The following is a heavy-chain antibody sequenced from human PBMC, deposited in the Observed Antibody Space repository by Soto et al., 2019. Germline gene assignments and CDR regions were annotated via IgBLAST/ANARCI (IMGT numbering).Heavy chain of an antibody. CDR3: AREDYGSGSYYDY. CDR1: GGTFSSYA. CDR2: IIPIFGTA. D-gene: IGHD3-10*01. J-gene: IGHJ4*02. V-gene: IGHV1-69*13. Sequence: ASVKVSFKASGGTFSSYAISWLRQAPGQGLEWMGGIIPIFGTANYAQKFQGRVTITADESTSTAYMELSSLRSEDTAVYYCAREDYGSGSYYDYWGQGTLVTVSS.